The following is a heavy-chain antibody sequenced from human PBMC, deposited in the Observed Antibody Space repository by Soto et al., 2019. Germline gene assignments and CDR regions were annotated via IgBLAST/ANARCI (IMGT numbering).Heavy chain of an antibody. J-gene: IGHJ6*02. V-gene: IGHV3-74*01. CDR3: SRDAYYYIVV. CDR2: INSDGSTT. CDR1: GFTFSTYW. Sequence: EVQLVESGGGLVQPGGSLRLSCAASGFTFSTYWMHWVRQAPGKGLVWVSRINSDGSTTNYADSGKGRFTISRDNAKNTLYLQMNSLRAEDTAVYYCSRDAYYYIVVWGQVTTVTVSS.